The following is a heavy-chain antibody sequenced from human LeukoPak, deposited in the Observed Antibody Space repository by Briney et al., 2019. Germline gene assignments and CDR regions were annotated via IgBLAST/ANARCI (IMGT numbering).Heavy chain of an antibody. CDR3: AREGGGSYHVY. J-gene: IGHJ4*02. Sequence: SETLSLTCTVSGYSISSGYYWGWIRQPPGKGLEWIGSIYHSGNTYYNPSLKSRVTISVDTSKNQFSLELSSVTAADTAVYYCAREGGGSYHVYWGQGTLVTVSS. CDR2: IYHSGNT. D-gene: IGHD1-26*01. V-gene: IGHV4-38-2*02. CDR1: GYSISSGYY.